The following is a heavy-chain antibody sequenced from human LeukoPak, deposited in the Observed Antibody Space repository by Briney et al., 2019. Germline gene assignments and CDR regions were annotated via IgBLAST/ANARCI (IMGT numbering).Heavy chain of an antibody. J-gene: IGHJ4*02. CDR3: ARDRSRAGTGVDFDY. Sequence: GGSLRLSCAASGFTFSSYSMNWVRQAPGKGLEWVSSISSSSSYIYYADSVKGRFTISRDNAKNSLYLQMNSLRAEDTAVYYCARDRSRAGTGVDFDYWGQGTLVTVSS. D-gene: IGHD6-19*01. V-gene: IGHV3-21*01. CDR2: ISSSSSYI. CDR1: GFTFSSYS.